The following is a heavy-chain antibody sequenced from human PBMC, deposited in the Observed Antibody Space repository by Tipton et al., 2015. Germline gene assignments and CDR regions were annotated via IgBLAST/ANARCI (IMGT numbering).Heavy chain of an antibody. D-gene: IGHD3-22*01. CDR1: GDSINRYY. V-gene: IGHV4-34*01. Sequence: TLSLTCSVSGDSINRYYWNWIRQPPGKGLEWIGEINHSGSTNYNPSLKSRVTISVDTSKNQFSLKLSSVTAADTAVYYCARDAGRYYDSSGLSWYFDLWGRGTLVTVSS. J-gene: IGHJ2*01. CDR2: INHSGST. CDR3: ARDAGRYYDSSGLSWYFDL.